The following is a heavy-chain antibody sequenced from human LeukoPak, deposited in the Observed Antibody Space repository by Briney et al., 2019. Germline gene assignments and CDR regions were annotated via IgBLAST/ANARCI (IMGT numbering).Heavy chain of an antibody. Sequence: ASVKVSCKASGGTFSSYAISWVRQAPGQGLEWMGGIIPIFGTANYAQKFQGRATITADESTSTAYMELSSLRSEDTAVYYCARDQCRACWFDPWGQGTLVTVSS. D-gene: IGHD2-15*01. CDR2: IIPIFGTA. J-gene: IGHJ5*02. CDR1: GGTFSSYA. V-gene: IGHV1-69*13. CDR3: ARDQCRACWFDP.